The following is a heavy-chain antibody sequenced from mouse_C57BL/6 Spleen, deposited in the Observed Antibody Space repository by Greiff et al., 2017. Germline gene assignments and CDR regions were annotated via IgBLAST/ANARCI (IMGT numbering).Heavy chain of an antibody. D-gene: IGHD1-1*01. Sequence: EVKLVESGGGLVKPVGSLKLSCAASGFPFSDYGMHWVRHAPETGLALVAYISSGSSTIYYADTVKGRFTISSDNAKKTLFLQMTSLRSEDTAMYYCARFYYPFTYWGQGTLVTVSA. V-gene: IGHV5-17*01. CDR3: ARFYYPFTY. CDR1: GFPFSDYG. CDR2: ISSGSSTI. J-gene: IGHJ3*01.